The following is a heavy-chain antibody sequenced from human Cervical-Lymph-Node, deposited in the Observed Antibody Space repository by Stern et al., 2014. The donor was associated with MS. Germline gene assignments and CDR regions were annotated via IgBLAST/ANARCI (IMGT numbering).Heavy chain of an antibody. CDR3: ARDETGVAFDI. D-gene: IGHD7-27*01. CDR2: SLPLFGTA. V-gene: IGHV1-69*06. J-gene: IGHJ3*02. Sequence: QVQLVQSGADVKKPGSSVKVSCKASGGTFSSYAINWVRQAPGQGREWIGGSLPLFGTAHYAQQFQGRVTISADKSTSTIYMELYRLRSDDTAVYYCARDETGVAFDIWGQGTMVTVSS. CDR1: GGTFSSYA.